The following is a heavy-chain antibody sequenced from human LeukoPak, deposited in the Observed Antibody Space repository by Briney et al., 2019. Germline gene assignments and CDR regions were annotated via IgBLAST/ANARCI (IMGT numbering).Heavy chain of an antibody. CDR3: AKDKGLISGKYYFDY. J-gene: IGHJ4*02. CDR2: IWYDGSNN. D-gene: IGHD1-26*01. CDR1: GFTFSDYA. V-gene: IGHV3-30*02. Sequence: GGSLRLSCAASGFTFSDYAIHWVRQAPGKGLERVGFIWYDGSNNYHADSVKGRFTISRDNSNNMVYLQMNSLRSEDTAVYYCAKDKGLISGKYYFDYWGQGALVTVPS.